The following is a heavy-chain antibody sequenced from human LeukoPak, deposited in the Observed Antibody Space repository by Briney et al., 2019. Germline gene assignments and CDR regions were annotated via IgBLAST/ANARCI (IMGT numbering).Heavy chain of an antibody. V-gene: IGHV4-59*01. CDR3: SRSEGVYYVSGTSGAYDPRWFDP. CDR1: GGSISNYY. D-gene: IGHD3-10*01. CDR2: IFYSGST. Sequence: SETLSLTCTVSGGSISNYYWSWIRQPPRKGLEWIGYIFYSGSTSYNPSLQSRVTISLDTSKNQFSLKMTSVTAADTAVYYCSRSEGVYYVSGTSGAYDPRWFDPWGQGTLVTVSS. J-gene: IGHJ5*02.